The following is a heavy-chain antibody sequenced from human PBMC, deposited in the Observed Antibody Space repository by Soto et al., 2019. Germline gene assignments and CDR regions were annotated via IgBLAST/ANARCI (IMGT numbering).Heavy chain of an antibody. Sequence: EVQLLESGGGLVQPGGSLRLSCADSGFIFSSSAMTWVRQAPGKGLEWVSGLSAGGTATYYADSVKGRFTLPRDNSKSPLYLPVNSLRVEDTALYYCARAVGGSSYAYRPADCGHGTVVSVSS. CDR2: LSAGGTAT. D-gene: IGHD5-18*01. V-gene: IGHV3-23*01. CDR3: ARAVGGSSYAYRPAD. J-gene: IGHJ4*01. CDR1: GFIFSSSA.